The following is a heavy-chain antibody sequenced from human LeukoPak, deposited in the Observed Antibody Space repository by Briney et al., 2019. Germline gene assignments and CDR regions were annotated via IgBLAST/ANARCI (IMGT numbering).Heavy chain of an antibody. CDR3: ASWMSSSWPFDY. V-gene: IGHV1-69*05. J-gene: IGHJ4*02. CDR1: GGTFSSYA. CDR2: IIPIFGTA. D-gene: IGHD6-13*01. Sequence: SVKVSCKASGGTFSSYAISWVRQAPGQGLEWMGGIIPIFGTANYAQKFQGRVTITTDESTSTAYMELSSLRSEDTAVYCCASWMSSSWPFDYWGQGTLVTVSS.